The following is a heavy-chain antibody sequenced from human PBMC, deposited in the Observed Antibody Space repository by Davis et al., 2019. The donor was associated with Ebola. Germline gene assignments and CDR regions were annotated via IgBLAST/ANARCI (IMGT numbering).Heavy chain of an antibody. J-gene: IGHJ4*02. Sequence: PGGSLRLSCAASGFTFSSYAMHWVRQAPGKGLEWVAVISYDGSNKYYADSVKGRFTISRDNSKNKLYLQMNSLRAEDTAVYYCARVPRGYCSSTSCIGVDYWGQGTLVTVSS. CDR1: GFTFSSYA. CDR2: ISYDGSNK. D-gene: IGHD2-2*01. CDR3: ARVPRGYCSSTSCIGVDY. V-gene: IGHV3-30-3*01.